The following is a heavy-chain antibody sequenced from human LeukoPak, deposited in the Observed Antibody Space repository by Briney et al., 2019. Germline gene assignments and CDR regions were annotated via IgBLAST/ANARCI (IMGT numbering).Heavy chain of an antibody. J-gene: IGHJ3*02. V-gene: IGHV3-21*01. D-gene: IGHD2/OR15-2a*01. Sequence: GGSLRLSCAASGFTFSSYTMNWVRQAPGQGLEWVSSISTGSNYIYYADSVKGRFTISRDNAKNSLYLQMNSLRAEDTAVYSCARGQNSFDIGGQGTMVTVSS. CDR1: GFTFSSYT. CDR2: ISTGSNYI. CDR3: ARGQNSFDI.